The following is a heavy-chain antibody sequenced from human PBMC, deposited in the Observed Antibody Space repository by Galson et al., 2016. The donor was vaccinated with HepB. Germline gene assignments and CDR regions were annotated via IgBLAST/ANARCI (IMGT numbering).Heavy chain of an antibody. V-gene: IGHV1-18*01. CDR2: ISPYNGDT. CDR1: GYSFTRYG. D-gene: IGHD2-8*02. Sequence: SVKVSCKASGYSFTRYGISWVRQAPGQGLEWVGWISPYNGDTKYAQKFQGRVTMTTETSTRTVSMEMRSLTSDDTAMYYCTRDQKGEIVVYGTFYFDYWGQGTLVTVSS. CDR3: TRDQKGEIVVYGTFYFDY. J-gene: IGHJ4*02.